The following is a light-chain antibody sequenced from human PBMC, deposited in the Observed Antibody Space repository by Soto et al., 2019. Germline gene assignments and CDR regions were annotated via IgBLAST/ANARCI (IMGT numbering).Light chain of an antibody. CDR1: QSVSTK. CDR2: GAS. J-gene: IGKJ5*01. V-gene: IGKV3D-15*01. Sequence: ETVMTQSPATLSVSPGERATLSCRASQSVSTKLAWYQQKPGQAPRLLIYGASTRATGIPARFSGSGSGTEFSLTVSSLQSEDFAVYYCQQYDDWPPITFGQGTRLEIK. CDR3: QQYDDWPPIT.